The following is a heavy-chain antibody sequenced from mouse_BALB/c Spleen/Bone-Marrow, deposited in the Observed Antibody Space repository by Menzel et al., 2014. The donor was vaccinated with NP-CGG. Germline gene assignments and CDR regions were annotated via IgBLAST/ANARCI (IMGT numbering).Heavy chain of an antibody. CDR2: IYPSTGYT. CDR3: ARDDYAY. V-gene: IGHV1-7*01. CDR1: GYTLTSYW. D-gene: IGHD2-4*01. J-gene: IGHJ3*01. Sequence: QVQLQQSGAELAKPGASVKMSCKASGYTLTSYWMHWVKQRPGQGLEWIGYIYPSTGYTEYNQKFKDKVTLTADKSSSTAYMQLSSLTSEDSAVYYCARDDYAYWGQGTLVTVSA.